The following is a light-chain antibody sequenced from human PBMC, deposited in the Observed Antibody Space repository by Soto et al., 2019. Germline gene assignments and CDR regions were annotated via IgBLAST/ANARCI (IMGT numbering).Light chain of an antibody. CDR3: QQYKSYPWT. Sequence: DIQMTQSPSTLSASVGDRVTITCRASQSISSWLAWYQQTPGKAPKLLIYEASSLERGVPSRFSGSGSGTEFTLTISSLQPDDFATYYCQQYKSYPWTFGQGTRVEIK. V-gene: IGKV1-5*03. CDR1: QSISSW. J-gene: IGKJ1*01. CDR2: EAS.